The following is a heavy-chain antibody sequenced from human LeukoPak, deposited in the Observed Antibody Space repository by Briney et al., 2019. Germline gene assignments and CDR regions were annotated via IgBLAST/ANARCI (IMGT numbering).Heavy chain of an antibody. CDR2: INHSGST. V-gene: IGHV4-34*01. D-gene: IGHD6-19*01. Sequence: SETLSLTCAVYGGSFSGYYWSWIRQPPGKGLEWIGEINHSGSTNYNPSLKSRVTISVDTSRNQFSLKLSSVTAADTAVYYCARAVAGWFDYWGQGTLVPVSS. CDR1: GGSFSGYY. J-gene: IGHJ4*02. CDR3: ARAVAGWFDY.